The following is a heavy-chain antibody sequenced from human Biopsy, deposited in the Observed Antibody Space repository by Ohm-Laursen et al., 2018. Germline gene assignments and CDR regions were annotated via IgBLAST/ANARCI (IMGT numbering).Heavy chain of an antibody. J-gene: IGHJ2*01. CDR3: VREPKTGTAEAWYFDL. D-gene: IGHD3-9*01. CDR2: ISYNERT. V-gene: IGHV4-31*03. CDR1: GASVKTSGYF. Sequence: SQTLSLTCSVSGASVKTSGYFWAWIRQRPGKGLEWIGYISYNERTHYNPLLTSRLAISFDTSNNRISLQLRSVSVADTAAYYCVREPKTGTAEAWYFDLWGRGSPVTVPS.